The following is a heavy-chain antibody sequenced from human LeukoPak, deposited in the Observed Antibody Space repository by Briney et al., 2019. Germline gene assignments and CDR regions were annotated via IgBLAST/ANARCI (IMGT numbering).Heavy chain of an antibody. D-gene: IGHD2-2*01. Sequence: PSETLSLTCTVSGGSISDYYWSWLRQPPGKGLEWIGYLYYSESANYNPSLKSRVTILVDRSKKQFSLKLSSVTAADTAVYYCARVKVPAAGWFDPWGQGTLVTVSS. CDR2: LYYSESA. J-gene: IGHJ5*02. CDR3: ARVKVPAAGWFDP. V-gene: IGHV4-59*01. CDR1: GGSISDYY.